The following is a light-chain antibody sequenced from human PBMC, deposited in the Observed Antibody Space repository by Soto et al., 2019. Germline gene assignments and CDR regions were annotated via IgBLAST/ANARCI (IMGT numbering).Light chain of an antibody. Sequence: QSALTQPPSASGSPGQSVAISCTGTSSDVGAYNSVSWYQQHPGKAPKLLISEVNKRPSGVPDRFSGSKSGNTASLTVSGLQADDEAYYYCCSHAGANHPFVFGTGTKLTVL. CDR2: EVN. V-gene: IGLV2-8*01. CDR3: CSHAGANHPFV. CDR1: SSDVGAYNS. J-gene: IGLJ1*01.